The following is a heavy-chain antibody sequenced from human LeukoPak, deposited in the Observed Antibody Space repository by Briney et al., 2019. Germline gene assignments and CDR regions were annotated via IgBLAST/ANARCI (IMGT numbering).Heavy chain of an antibody. Sequence: GGSLRLSCAASGFTFSSYAMSWVRQAPGKGLEWVSAISGSGGSTYYADSVKGRFTISRDNSKNTLYLQMNSLRAEDMALYYCAKGGGGRLIYYYYMDVWGKGTTVTVSS. CDR3: AKGGGGRLIYYYYMDV. CDR2: ISGSGGST. D-gene: IGHD3-16*01. J-gene: IGHJ6*03. V-gene: IGHV3-23*01. CDR1: GFTFSSYA.